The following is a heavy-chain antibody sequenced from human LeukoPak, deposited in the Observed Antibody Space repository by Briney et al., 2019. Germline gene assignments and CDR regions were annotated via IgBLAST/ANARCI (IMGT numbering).Heavy chain of an antibody. J-gene: IGHJ4*02. D-gene: IGHD3-22*01. Sequence: SETLSLTCGVSGYSISGGYHWGWIRQPTGKGLEWIGSMSHSGSTYYNPSLKSRVTISVDTSKNQFSVKLSSVTAADTAVYYCARHHLYDSSGDGRYYFDYWGQGTLVTVSS. CDR2: MSHSGST. V-gene: IGHV4-38-2*01. CDR3: ARHHLYDSSGDGRYYFDY. CDR1: GYSISGGYH.